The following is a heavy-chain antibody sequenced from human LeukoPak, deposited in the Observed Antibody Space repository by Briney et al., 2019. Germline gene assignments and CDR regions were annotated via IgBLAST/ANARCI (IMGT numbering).Heavy chain of an antibody. Sequence: PSETLSLTCAVYGGSFSGYYWSWIRQPPGKGLEWIGYLYYSGSTYYNPSLKSRVTISLDTSKNQVSLKLSSVTAADTAVYYCARVVSNGDRAAFDIWGQGTMITVSS. CDR3: ARVVSNGDRAAFDI. CDR2: LYYSGST. CDR1: GGSFSGYY. D-gene: IGHD2-8*01. J-gene: IGHJ3*02. V-gene: IGHV4-59*01.